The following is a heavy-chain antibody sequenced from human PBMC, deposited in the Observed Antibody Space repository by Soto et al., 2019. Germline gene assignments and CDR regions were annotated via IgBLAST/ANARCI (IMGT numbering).Heavy chain of an antibody. CDR1: GGSISSGDYS. V-gene: IGHV4-30-2*01. Sequence: QLQLQESGSGLVKPSQTLSLTCAVSGGSISSGDYSWSWIRQPPGKGLEWIGYIYHSGSTYYNPSLKSRVTTSVDRSKNQFSLNLSSVTAAATAVYYCPSFSAWYAPFDSWGQGTLVTVSS. D-gene: IGHD6-19*01. CDR3: PSFSAWYAPFDS. J-gene: IGHJ4*02. CDR2: IYHSGST.